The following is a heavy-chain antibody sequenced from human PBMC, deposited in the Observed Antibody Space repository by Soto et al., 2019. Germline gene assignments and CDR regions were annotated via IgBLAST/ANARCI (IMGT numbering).Heavy chain of an antibody. D-gene: IGHD6-19*01. Sequence: PGGSLSLSCAASGFTFDDYAMHWVRQAPGKGLEWVSAISGSGGSTYYADSVKGRFTISRDNSKNTLYLQMNSLRAEDTAVYYCAKIEQQWLVLHATDYWGQGTLVTVSS. CDR1: GFTFDDYA. V-gene: IGHV3-23*01. J-gene: IGHJ4*02. CDR3: AKIEQQWLVLHATDY. CDR2: ISGSGGST.